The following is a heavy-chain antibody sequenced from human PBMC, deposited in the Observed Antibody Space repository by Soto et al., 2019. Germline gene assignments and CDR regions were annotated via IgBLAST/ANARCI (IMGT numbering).Heavy chain of an antibody. Sequence: GASVKVSCKASGYTFSSYAISWVRQAPGQGLEWMGGIVPIVDTSTYAQKFQGRVTITADESTSTAYMELSSLRSDDTAIYYCVRVVAIPGYPDNWGQGTLVTVS. J-gene: IGHJ4*02. CDR1: GYTFSSYA. CDR2: IVPIVDTS. D-gene: IGHD5-12*01. CDR3: VRVVAIPGYPDN. V-gene: IGHV1-69*13.